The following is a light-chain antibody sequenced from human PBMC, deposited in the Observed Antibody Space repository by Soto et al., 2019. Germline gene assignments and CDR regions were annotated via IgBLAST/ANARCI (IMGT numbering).Light chain of an antibody. J-gene: IGKJ4*01. CDR3: QQRSSWPLT. CDR1: RGIDTY. V-gene: IGKV3-11*01. CDR2: DAS. Sequence: EIVLTQSPATLSLSPGERATLSCRASRGIDTYLAWYQQKRCQAPRLLIYDASNRTTGIPARFSGGGSGTDFTLSISSLETDDFAVYYCQQRSSWPLTFGGGTKVEIK.